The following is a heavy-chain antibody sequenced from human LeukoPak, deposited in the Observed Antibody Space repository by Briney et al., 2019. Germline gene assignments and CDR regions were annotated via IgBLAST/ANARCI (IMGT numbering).Heavy chain of an antibody. D-gene: IGHD3-10*01. V-gene: IGHV3-23*01. CDR1: GFTFSSYA. CDR2: ISGSGGST. CDR3: AKGLLWFREFDY. Sequence: GGSLGLSCAASGFTFSSYAMSWVRQAPGKGLEWVSAISGSGGSTYYADSVKGRFTISRDNSKNTLYLQMNSLRAEDTAVYYCAKGLLWFREFDYWGQGTLVTVSS. J-gene: IGHJ4*02.